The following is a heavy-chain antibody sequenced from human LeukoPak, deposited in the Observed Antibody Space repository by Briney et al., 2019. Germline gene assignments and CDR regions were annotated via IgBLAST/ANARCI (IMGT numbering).Heavy chain of an antibody. D-gene: IGHD6-13*01. CDR1: GFAFSSYG. CDR2: IRFDGTKT. J-gene: IGHJ4*02. Sequence: GESLRLSCAVSGFAFSSYGMHWVRQAPGKGPEWLAFIRFDGTKTYYADSVKGRFTTSRDNSKNTLYLQMNSLRPEDTAVYYCASQQLVRWMVYWGQGTLVTVSS. V-gene: IGHV3-30*02. CDR3: ASQQLVRWMVY.